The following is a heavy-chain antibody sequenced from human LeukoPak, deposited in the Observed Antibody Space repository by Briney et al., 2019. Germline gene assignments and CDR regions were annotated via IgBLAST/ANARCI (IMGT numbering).Heavy chain of an antibody. CDR1: GGTFSSYA. D-gene: IGHD1-1*01. CDR3: ARALLQLDLDY. Sequence: SVKVSCKASGGTFSSYAISWVRQAPGQGLEWMGRIIPILDIVNYAQKFQGRVTITADKSTSTAYMELSSLRSEDTAVYYCARALLQLDLDYWGQGTLVTVSS. J-gene: IGHJ4*02. V-gene: IGHV1-69*04. CDR2: IIPILDIV.